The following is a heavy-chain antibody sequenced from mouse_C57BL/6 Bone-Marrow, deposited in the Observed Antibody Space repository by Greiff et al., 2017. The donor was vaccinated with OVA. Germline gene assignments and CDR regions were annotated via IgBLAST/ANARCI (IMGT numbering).Heavy chain of an antibody. Sequence: EVQLQQSGPELAKPGASVKIPCKASGYTFTDYNMDWVKQSHGKSLEWIGDINSNNGGTIYNQKLKGKATLTVDKSSSTAYMELRSLTSEDTAVYYCARGGYYDYDGGACFAYWGQGTLVTVSA. D-gene: IGHD2-4*01. CDR3: ARGGYYDYDGGACFAY. CDR2: INSNNGGT. J-gene: IGHJ3*01. CDR1: GYTFTDYN. V-gene: IGHV1-18*01.